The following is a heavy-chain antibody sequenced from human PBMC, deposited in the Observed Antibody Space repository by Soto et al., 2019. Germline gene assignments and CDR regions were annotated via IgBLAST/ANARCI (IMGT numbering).Heavy chain of an antibody. V-gene: IGHV3-53*01. Sequence: GSLRLSCAASGFTVSSNYMSWVRQAPGKGLEWVSVIYSGGSTYYADSVKGRFTISRDNSKSTLYLQMNSLRAEDTAVYYCVKRSSSFTFDYWGQGTLVTVSS. CDR2: IYSGGST. CDR3: VKRSSSFTFDY. CDR1: GFTVSSNY. D-gene: IGHD6-6*01. J-gene: IGHJ4*02.